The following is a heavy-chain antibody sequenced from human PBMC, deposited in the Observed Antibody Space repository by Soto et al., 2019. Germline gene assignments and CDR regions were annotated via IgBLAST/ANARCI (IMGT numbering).Heavy chain of an antibody. J-gene: IGHJ4*02. D-gene: IGHD5-12*01. CDR2: IYYSGST. Sequence: SETLSVTSTVASGSSIIYYWSWIRQPPGKGLEWIGYIYYSGSTNYNPSLKSRVTISLDTSKNQVSLRLSSVTAADTAVYYCARGRDYSGYVYDYWGPGTLVTVSS. CDR3: ARGRDYSGYVYDY. V-gene: IGHV4-59*01. CDR1: SGSSIIYY.